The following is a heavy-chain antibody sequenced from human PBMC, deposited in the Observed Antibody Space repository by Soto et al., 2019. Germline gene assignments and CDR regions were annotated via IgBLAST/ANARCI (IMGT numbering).Heavy chain of an antibody. Sequence: GGSLRLSCAASGFTFSDYYMSWIRQAPGKGLEWVSNISSSGSTIYYADSVKGRFTISRDNAKNSLYLQMNSLRAEGTAVYYCARDHTPRFYYFDYWGQGTLVTVSS. CDR3: ARDHTPRFYYFDY. CDR2: ISSSGSTI. CDR1: GFTFSDYY. V-gene: IGHV3-11*01. J-gene: IGHJ4*02.